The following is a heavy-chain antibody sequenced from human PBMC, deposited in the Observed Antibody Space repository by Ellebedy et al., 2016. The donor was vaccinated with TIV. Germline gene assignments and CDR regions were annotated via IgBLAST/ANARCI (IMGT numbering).Heavy chain of an antibody. V-gene: IGHV3-53*05. CDR2: IYDSGAT. CDR1: GFSVSSIY. Sequence: PGGSLRLSCAASGFSVSSIYMSWVRQAPGKGPEWVSLIYDSGATRYADSVKGRFTIARDNSKNTLYLQMNSLRVEDTAVYYCARDGRHLDDYFYNSMDVWGQGTTVTVSS. D-gene: IGHD1-14*01. J-gene: IGHJ6*02. CDR3: ARDGRHLDDYFYNSMDV.